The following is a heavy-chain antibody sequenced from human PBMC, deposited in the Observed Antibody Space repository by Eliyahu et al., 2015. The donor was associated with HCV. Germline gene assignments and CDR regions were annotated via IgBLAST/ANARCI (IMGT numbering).Heavy chain of an antibody. J-gene: IGHJ4*02. CDR2: ISSSRSDT. CDR3: ARLGSHWDFDY. Sequence: QVQLVEFGGGLVKPGGSLRLSCEVSGFRFSDYYMSWIRQSPGKGLGWVSYISSSRSDTNYVDSVKGRFTISRDNAKNSLYLQMNSLRVEDTAVYYCARLGSHWDFDYWGQGTLVTVSS. CDR1: GFRFSDYY. D-gene: IGHD1-26*01. V-gene: IGHV3-11*05.